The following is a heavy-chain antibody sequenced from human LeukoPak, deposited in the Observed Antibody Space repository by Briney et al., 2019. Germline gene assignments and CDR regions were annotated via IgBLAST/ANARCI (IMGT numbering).Heavy chain of an antibody. Sequence: SETLSLTCAVSGGSISSYYWSWIRQPPGKGLEWIGYIYYSGSTNYNPSLKSRVTISVDTSKNQFSLKLSSVTAADTAVYYCARCWGSTFDPWGQGTLVTVSS. D-gene: IGHD3-16*01. CDR3: ARCWGSTFDP. J-gene: IGHJ5*02. CDR2: IYYSGST. CDR1: GGSISSYY. V-gene: IGHV4-59*01.